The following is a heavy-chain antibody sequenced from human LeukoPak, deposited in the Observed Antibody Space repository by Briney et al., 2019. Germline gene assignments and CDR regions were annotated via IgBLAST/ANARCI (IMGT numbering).Heavy chain of an antibody. Sequence: GASVKVSCKAFGYTFTSYDINWVRQATGQGLEWMGWMNPNSGNTGYAQKFQGRVTITRNTSISTAYMELSSLRSEDTAVYYCARGPAPQYYGSGSHLYYYYMDVWGKGTTVTVSS. CDR3: ARGPAPQYYGSGSHLYYYYMDV. CDR2: MNPNSGNT. CDR1: GYTFTSYD. D-gene: IGHD3-10*01. J-gene: IGHJ6*03. V-gene: IGHV1-8*03.